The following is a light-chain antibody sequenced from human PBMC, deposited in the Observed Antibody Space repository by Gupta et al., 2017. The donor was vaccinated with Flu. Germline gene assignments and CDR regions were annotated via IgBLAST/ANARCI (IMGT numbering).Light chain of an antibody. J-gene: IGLJ1*01. CDR1: SSDVGRYNL. V-gene: IGLV2-23*01. Sequence: QSALTQPASVSGSPGQSITISCTGTSSDVGRYNLVSWYQQHPGKAPKLMIYEGSKRHSGGAHRFSGSKSGNTAALTISGLQAEDEADYYCCSYAGSSTGEDVFGTGTKVTVL. CDR2: EGS. CDR3: CSYAGSSTGEDV.